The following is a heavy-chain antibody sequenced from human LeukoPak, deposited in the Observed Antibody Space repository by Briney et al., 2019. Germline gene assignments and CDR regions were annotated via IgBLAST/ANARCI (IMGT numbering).Heavy chain of an antibody. Sequence: PGGSLRLSCAASGFTFSSYGMHWVRQAPGKGLEWVAVIWYDGSNKYYADSVKGRFTISRDNSKNTLYLQMNSLRAEDTAVYYCAKDYRGGSFLFDYWGQGTLVTVSS. CDR1: GFTFSSYG. V-gene: IGHV3-30*02. CDR3: AKDYRGGSFLFDY. J-gene: IGHJ4*02. D-gene: IGHD2-15*01. CDR2: IWYDGSNK.